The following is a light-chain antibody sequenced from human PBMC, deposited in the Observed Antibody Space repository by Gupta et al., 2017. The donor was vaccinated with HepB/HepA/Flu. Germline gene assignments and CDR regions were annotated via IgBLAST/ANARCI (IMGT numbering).Light chain of an antibody. V-gene: IGKV3-20*01. CDR1: QTVSSTY. CDR2: GAS. J-gene: IGKJ1*01. CDR3: HHEGSSSWT. Sequence: EIVLTQSPGTLSLSPGERATLSCRTSQTVSSTYLAWYQQKPGQAPRLLIYGASNRATGTPDRFSGSGSGTDFTLTISRLEPEDFAVYYCHHEGSSSWTFGQGTEVEIK.